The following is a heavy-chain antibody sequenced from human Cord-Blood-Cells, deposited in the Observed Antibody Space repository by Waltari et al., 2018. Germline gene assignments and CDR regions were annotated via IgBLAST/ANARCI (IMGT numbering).Heavy chain of an antibody. V-gene: IGHV4-4*07. Sequence: QVQLQASGPGLVKPSETLSLTCTVSGGSISSYYWSWNRQPAGKGLEWIGRIDTSGSTNHNPSLKSRCTMSVDTSKNQFSLNLSSVTAADTAVYYCARGYCSSTSCYYYYYMDVWGKGTTVTVSS. D-gene: IGHD2-2*01. CDR1: GGSISSYY. CDR2: IDTSGST. CDR3: ARGYCSSTSCYYYYYMDV. J-gene: IGHJ6*03.